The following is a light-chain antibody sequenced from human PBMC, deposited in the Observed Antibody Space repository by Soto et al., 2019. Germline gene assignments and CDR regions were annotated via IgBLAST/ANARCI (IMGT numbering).Light chain of an antibody. CDR3: QQYGSSQWT. Sequence: EIVLTQSPATLSLSPVERATLSCRASQSVSSYLAWYQQKPGQAPRLLIYGASSRATGIPDRFSGSGSGTDFTLTISRLEPEDFAVYYCQQYGSSQWTFGQGTKVDIK. J-gene: IGKJ1*01. CDR1: QSVSSY. V-gene: IGKV3-20*01. CDR2: GAS.